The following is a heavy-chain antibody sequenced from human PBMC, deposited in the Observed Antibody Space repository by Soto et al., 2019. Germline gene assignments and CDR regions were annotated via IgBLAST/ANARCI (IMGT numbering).Heavy chain of an antibody. D-gene: IGHD3-16*01. V-gene: IGHV5-51*01. CDR3: ARRGRGIGGYYYGMDV. CDR1: GYTFSNQW. J-gene: IGHJ6*02. CDR2: THPGNSES. Sequence: PGESLKISCQGSGYTFSNQWIAWVRQMPGKGLEWMGLTHPGNSESRYSPSIQGQVTMSVDKSINTAFLQWRSLKASDTAMYYCARRGRGIGGYYYGMDVWGQGTTVTVSS.